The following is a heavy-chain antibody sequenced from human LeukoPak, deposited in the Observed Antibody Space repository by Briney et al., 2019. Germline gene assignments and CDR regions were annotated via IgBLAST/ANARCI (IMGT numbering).Heavy chain of an antibody. J-gene: IGHJ6*03. CDR2: TNPNSGGT. CDR1: GYTFTGYY. Sequence: ASVKVSCKASGYTFTGYYMHWVRQAPGQGLEWMGWTNPNSGGTNYAQKFQGRVTMTRDTSISTAYMELSRLRSDDTAVYYCARDYYYYYYMDVWGKGTTVTVSS. V-gene: IGHV1-2*02. CDR3: ARDYYYYYYMDV.